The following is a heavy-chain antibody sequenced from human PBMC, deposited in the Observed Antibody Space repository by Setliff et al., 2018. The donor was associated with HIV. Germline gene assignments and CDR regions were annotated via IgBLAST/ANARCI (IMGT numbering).Heavy chain of an antibody. Sequence: SVKVSCKASGGTFSSYVISWVRQAPGQGPEWMGGIIPMYGVTNYAQKFQGRVTITTDESTSTAYMELSSLRSEDTAVYYCARESGYSSSWYKGHDAFDIWGQGTMVTVSS. J-gene: IGHJ3*02. D-gene: IGHD6-13*01. CDR3: ARESGYSSSWYKGHDAFDI. CDR2: IIPMYGVT. CDR1: GGTFSSYV. V-gene: IGHV1-69*05.